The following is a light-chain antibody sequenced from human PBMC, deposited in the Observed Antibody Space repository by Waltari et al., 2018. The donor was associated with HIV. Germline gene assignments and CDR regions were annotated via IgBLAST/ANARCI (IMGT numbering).Light chain of an antibody. CDR2: DGF. CDR3: QQCSNWPPI. V-gene: IGKV3-11*01. CDR1: QSVSRY. J-gene: IGKJ2*01. Sequence: EIVLTQSPVTLSLSPGQTATLSCRASQSVSRYVAWYQQKPGQPPRLLIYDGFNSATGVPARCSGSASGTDFTLTISSLEPEDFAVYVCQQCSNWPPIFGQGTKLEIK.